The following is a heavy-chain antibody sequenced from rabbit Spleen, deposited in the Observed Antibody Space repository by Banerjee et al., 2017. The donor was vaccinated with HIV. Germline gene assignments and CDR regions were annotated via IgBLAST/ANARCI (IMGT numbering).Heavy chain of an antibody. CDR3: ARLGHADYPYAYGLKL. V-gene: IGHV1S45*01. CDR2: VNGGGSGTT. Sequence: QQQLEESGGGQVKPGGTLTLSCKASGFTLSSYWIWWVRQAPGKGLEWIACVNGGGSGTTHYATWAKGRFTISKTSSTTVTLQMTSLTAADTATYFCARLGHADYPYAYGLKLWGPGTLVTVS. J-gene: IGHJ4*01. CDR1: GFTLSSYW. D-gene: IGHD6-1*01.